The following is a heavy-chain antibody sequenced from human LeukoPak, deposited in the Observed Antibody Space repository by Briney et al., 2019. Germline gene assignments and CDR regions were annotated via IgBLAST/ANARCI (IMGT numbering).Heavy chain of an antibody. CDR1: GFTFSSYA. CDR3: AREGAVGATTDPWFDP. Sequence: PGRSLRLSCAASGFTFSSYAMHWVRQAPGKGLEWVAVISYDGSNKYYADSVKGRFTISRDNSKNTLYLQMNSLRAEDTAVYYCAREGAVGATTDPWFDPWGQGTLVTVSS. CDR2: ISYDGSNK. D-gene: IGHD1-26*01. J-gene: IGHJ5*02. V-gene: IGHV3-30-3*01.